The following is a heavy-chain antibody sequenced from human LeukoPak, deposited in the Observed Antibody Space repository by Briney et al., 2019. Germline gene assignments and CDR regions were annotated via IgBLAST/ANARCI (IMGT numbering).Heavy chain of an antibody. CDR3: ASAMIANAFDI. CDR1: GFTVSSNY. V-gene: IGHV3-53*01. Sequence: GGSLRLSCAASGFTVSSNYMSWVRQAPGKGLEWVSVIYSGGSTYYADSVKGRFTISRDNSKNTLYLQMNSLRAEDTAVYYCASAMIANAFDIWGQGTMVTVSS. D-gene: IGHD3-22*01. J-gene: IGHJ3*02. CDR2: IYSGGST.